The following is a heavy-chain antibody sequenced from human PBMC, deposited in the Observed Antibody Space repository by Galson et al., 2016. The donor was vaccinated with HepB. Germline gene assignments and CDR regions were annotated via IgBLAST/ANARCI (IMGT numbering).Heavy chain of an antibody. CDR1: GGSISSSNW. Sequence: SETLSLTCAVSGGSISSSNWWSWVRQPPGKGLEWIGEIYRTGSTSYNPSLKSRVTISVDKSKNEVSLKMSSVSAADTAVYFCARGYSSRIDYWGQGTRVTVSS. CDR3: ARGYSSRIDY. J-gene: IGHJ4*02. V-gene: IGHV4-4*02. CDR2: IYRTGST. D-gene: IGHD6-13*01.